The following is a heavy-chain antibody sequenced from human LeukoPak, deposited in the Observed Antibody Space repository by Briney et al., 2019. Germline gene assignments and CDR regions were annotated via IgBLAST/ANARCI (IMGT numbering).Heavy chain of an antibody. CDR3: ARLDVDTAMVNFDY. CDR1: GYTFTGYY. Sequence: ASVKVSCKASGYTFTGYYMHWVRQAPGQGLEWMGRINPNSGGTNYAQKLQGRVTMTRDTSISTAYMELSRLRSDDTAVYYCARLDVDTAMVNFDYWGQGTLVTVSS. D-gene: IGHD5-18*01. J-gene: IGHJ4*02. CDR2: INPNSGGT. V-gene: IGHV1-2*06.